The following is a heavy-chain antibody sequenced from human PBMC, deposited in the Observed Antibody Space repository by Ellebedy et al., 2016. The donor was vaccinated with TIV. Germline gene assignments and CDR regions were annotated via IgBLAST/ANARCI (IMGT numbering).Heavy chain of an antibody. CDR2: IYYSGST. D-gene: IGHD2-2*01. CDR3: ASQDIVVVPAAVPRHYDHGMDV. CDR1: GGSISSYY. J-gene: IGHJ6*02. Sequence: GSLRLSCTVSGGSISSYYWSWIRQPPGKGLEWIGHIYYSGSTNYNPSLKSRVPISVDTSKNQFSLKLISVTAADTAVYYCASQDIVVVPAAVPRHYDHGMDVWGQGTTVTVSS. V-gene: IGHV4-59*08.